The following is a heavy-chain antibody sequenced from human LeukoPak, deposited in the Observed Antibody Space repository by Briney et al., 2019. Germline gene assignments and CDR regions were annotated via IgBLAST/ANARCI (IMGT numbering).Heavy chain of an antibody. CDR3: ARGPYSSGWYGLDFDY. V-gene: IGHV3-53*01. Sequence: PGGSLRLSCAASGFTVSSNYMSWVRQAPGKGLEWVSVIYSGGSTYYADSVKGRFTISRDNSKNTLYLQMNSLRAEDTAVYYCARGPYSSGWYGLDFDYWGQGTLVTVSS. J-gene: IGHJ4*02. D-gene: IGHD6-19*01. CDR2: IYSGGST. CDR1: GFTVSSNY.